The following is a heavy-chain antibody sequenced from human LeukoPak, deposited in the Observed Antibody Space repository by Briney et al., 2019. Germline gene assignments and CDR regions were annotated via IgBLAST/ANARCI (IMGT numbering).Heavy chain of an antibody. CDR1: GFTFSSYW. CDR2: IKRDGSEK. V-gene: IGHV3-7*01. Sequence: PGGSLRLSCAASGFTFSSYWMSWVRQAPGKGLEWVANIKRDGSEKYYVDSVKGRFTISRDDAKNSLYLQMNSLRAEDTAVYYCARDLTMGPIVVVSAALNFDYWGQGTLVTVSS. CDR3: ARDLTMGPIVVVSAALNFDY. D-gene: IGHD2-2*01. J-gene: IGHJ4*02.